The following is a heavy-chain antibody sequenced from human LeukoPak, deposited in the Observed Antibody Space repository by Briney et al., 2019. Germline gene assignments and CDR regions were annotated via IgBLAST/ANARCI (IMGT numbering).Heavy chain of an antibody. V-gene: IGHV3-30*18. CDR1: GFTFSSYG. CDR2: ISYDGSNK. CDR3: AKDPTFDY. J-gene: IGHJ4*02. Sequence: GGSLRLSCAASGFTFSSYGMHWVRQAPGKGLEWVAVISYDGSNKYYADSVKGRFTISRDNSKNTLYLQMNSLRAEDTAVYYCAKDPTFDYWGQGTLVTVSS.